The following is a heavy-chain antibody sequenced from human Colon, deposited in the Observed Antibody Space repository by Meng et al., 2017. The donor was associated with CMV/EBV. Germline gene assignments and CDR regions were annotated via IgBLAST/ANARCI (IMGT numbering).Heavy chain of an antibody. V-gene: IGHV3-74*01. CDR2: INGDGSRT. CDR3: ARDRGLPDSFDI. CDR1: GFTFSPFW. J-gene: IGHJ3*02. Sequence: VPLVESGGGLVQPGGSLRLSCAASGFTFSPFWMHWVRQVPGKGLVWVSHINGDGSRTVYADSVKGRFTISRDNAKNTLYLQMNSLRVEDTAVYFCARDRGLPDSFDIWGQGTMVTVSS. D-gene: IGHD3/OR15-3a*01.